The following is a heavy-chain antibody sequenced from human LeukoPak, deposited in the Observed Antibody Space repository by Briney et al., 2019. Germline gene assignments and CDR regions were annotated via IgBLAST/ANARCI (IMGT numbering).Heavy chain of an antibody. D-gene: IGHD6-6*01. J-gene: IGHJ4*02. CDR1: GFTVSDNY. CDR2: ISPTGSTT. Sequence: GGSLRLSCAVSGFTVSDNYMSWVRQLPGKGLVWVSRISPTGSTTSYADSVKGRFTVSRDNAKNTLYLQVNNLRAEDTAVYYCARGPNSNWSGLDFWGQGTLLTVSS. V-gene: IGHV3-74*01. CDR3: ARGPNSNWSGLDF.